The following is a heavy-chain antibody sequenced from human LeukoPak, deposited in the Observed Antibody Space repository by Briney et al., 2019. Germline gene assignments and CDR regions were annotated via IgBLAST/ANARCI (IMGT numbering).Heavy chain of an antibody. CDR1: GYTLTELS. J-gene: IGHJ4*02. CDR3: ARWTTTYLDY. V-gene: IGHV1-24*01. CDR2: FDPEDGQT. D-gene: IGHD4-11*01. Sequence: ASVKVSCKVSGYTLTELSMHWVRQAPGKGLEWMGGFDPEDGQTIYAQKFQGRVTMTRDTSTSTVYMELSSLRSEDSAVYYCARWTTTYLDYWGQGTLVTVSS.